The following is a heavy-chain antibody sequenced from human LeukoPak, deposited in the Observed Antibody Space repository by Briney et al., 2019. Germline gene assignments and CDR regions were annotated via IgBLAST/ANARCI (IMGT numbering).Heavy chain of an antibody. CDR1: GYSFTSYW. CDR3: ARHDRAVAVAGRAPFDY. CDR2: IYPGDSDT. V-gene: IGHV5-51*01. D-gene: IGHD6-19*01. Sequence: GESLKISCKGSGYSFTSYWIGWVRQMPGKGLEWMGIIYPGDSDTRYSPSFQGQVTISADKSIGTAYLQWNSLEASDIGIYYCARHDRAVAVAGRAPFDYWGQGTLVTVSS. J-gene: IGHJ4*02.